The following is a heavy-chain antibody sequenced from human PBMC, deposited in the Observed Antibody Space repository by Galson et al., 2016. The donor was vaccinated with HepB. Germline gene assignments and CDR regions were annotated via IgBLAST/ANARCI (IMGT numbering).Heavy chain of an antibody. D-gene: IGHD3-16*02. Sequence: SVKVSCKASGGTFSSYGLSWVRQAPGQGLEWMGGINPIFGTANYAEKFQARVTITADKSTTTGYMELSSLTSDDTAVYYCARGVRTFGGIITRRGGAFDIWGQGTMVTVSS. CDR2: INPIFGTA. J-gene: IGHJ3*02. V-gene: IGHV1-69*06. CDR1: GGTFSSYG. CDR3: ARGVRTFGGIITRRGGAFDI.